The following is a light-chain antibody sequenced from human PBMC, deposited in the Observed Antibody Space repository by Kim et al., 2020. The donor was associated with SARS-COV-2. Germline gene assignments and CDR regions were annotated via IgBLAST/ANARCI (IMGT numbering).Light chain of an antibody. V-gene: IGLV1-40*01. Sequence: RVTISCTGSSSNIGAGDEVHWYQQLPGTAPKLLIYGNSKRTSGVPDRFSGSKSGTSASLAITGLQAEDEADYYCQSYDSSLSALYVFGTGTKVTVL. CDR2: GNS. CDR3: QSYDSSLSALYV. CDR1: SSNIGAGDE. J-gene: IGLJ1*01.